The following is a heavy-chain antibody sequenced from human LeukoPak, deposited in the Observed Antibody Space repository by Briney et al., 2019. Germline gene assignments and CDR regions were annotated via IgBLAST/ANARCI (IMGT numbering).Heavy chain of an antibody. V-gene: IGHV3-23*01. CDR2: ISRSGGST. J-gene: IGHJ4*02. D-gene: IGHD3-10*01. Sequence: GGSLRLSCAASGFTFSSYAMSWVRQTPGKGLEWVSTISRSGGSTFYADSVKGRFTISRDNPKNTVDLQMNSLRAEDTAVYYCVKVSSNYYGSGSYQTLDYWGQGTLVTVSS. CDR1: GFTFSSYA. CDR3: VKVSSNYYGSGSYQTLDY.